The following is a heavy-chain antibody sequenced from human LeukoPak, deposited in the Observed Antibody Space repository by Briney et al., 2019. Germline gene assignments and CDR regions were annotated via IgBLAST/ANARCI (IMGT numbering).Heavy chain of an antibody. V-gene: IGHV3-30-3*01. Sequence: GRSLGLSCAASGFTFRSYAMHWVRQAPGKGLEWVALISNDGSKGYYADSVKGRFTISRDSSKNTLYLQMDSLRPGDTAMYYCARHRGSAYYNTHLDHWGQGSLVTVSS. CDR3: ARHRGSAYYNTHLDH. CDR2: ISNDGSKG. CDR1: GFTFRSYA. J-gene: IGHJ4*02. D-gene: IGHD3-3*01.